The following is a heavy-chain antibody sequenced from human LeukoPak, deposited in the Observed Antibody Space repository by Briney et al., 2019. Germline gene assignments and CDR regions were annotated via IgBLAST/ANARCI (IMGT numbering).Heavy chain of an antibody. J-gene: IGHJ6*02. V-gene: IGHV3-64D*06. D-gene: IGHD3-16*01. CDR1: GFTFSMYV. CDR2: ISRDGGTT. Sequence: GGSLRLSCSASGFTFSMYVMHWVRQAPGKGLEYVSTISRDGGTTYSADSVKGRFTISRGNSKNTLFLQMSSLRAEDTAVYYCVKDLSNYVHGMDVWGQGTTVTVSS. CDR3: VKDLSNYVHGMDV.